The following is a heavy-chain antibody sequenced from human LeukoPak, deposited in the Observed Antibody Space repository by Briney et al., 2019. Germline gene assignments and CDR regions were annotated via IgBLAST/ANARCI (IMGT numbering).Heavy chain of an antibody. Sequence: TSETLSLTCTVSGGSISSSSYYWGWIRQPPGKGLEWIGSIYYSGSTYYNPSLKSRVTISVDTSKNQFSLNLSSVTAADTAVYYCASGADIAAAVDYWGQGTLVTVSS. V-gene: IGHV4-39*07. J-gene: IGHJ4*02. CDR3: ASGADIAAAVDY. D-gene: IGHD6-13*01. CDR1: GGSISSSSYY. CDR2: IYYSGST.